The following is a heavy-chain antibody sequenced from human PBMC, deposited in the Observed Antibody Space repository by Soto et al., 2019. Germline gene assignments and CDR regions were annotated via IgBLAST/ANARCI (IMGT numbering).Heavy chain of an antibody. J-gene: IGHJ6*02. CDR2: ISAYNGNT. CDR1: GYTFTSYG. CDR3: ARDPKFCSSTSCYKVGSSPPGGGMDV. Sequence: GASVKVSCKASGYTFTSYGISWVRQAPGQGLEWMGWISAYNGNTNYAQKLQGRVTMTTDTSTSTAYMELRSLRSDDTAVYYCARDPKFCSSTSCYKVGSSPPGGGMDVWGQGTTVTVSS. D-gene: IGHD2-2*02. V-gene: IGHV1-18*01.